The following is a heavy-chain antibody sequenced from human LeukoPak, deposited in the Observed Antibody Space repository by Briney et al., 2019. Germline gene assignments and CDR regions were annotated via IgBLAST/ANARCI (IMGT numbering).Heavy chain of an antibody. D-gene: IGHD1-20*01. CDR2: TYYRSKWYN. V-gene: IGHV6-1*01. CDR3: ARGGGTNWIAHLDEGWFDP. J-gene: IGHJ5*02. Sequence: SQTLSLTCAISGDSVSSNSAAWNWIRHSPSRGLERLRRTYYRSKWYNDYAVSVKSRITINPDTSKNQFSLQLNSVTPEDTAVYYCARGGGTNWIAHLDEGWFDPWGQGTLVTVSS. CDR1: GDSVSSNSAA.